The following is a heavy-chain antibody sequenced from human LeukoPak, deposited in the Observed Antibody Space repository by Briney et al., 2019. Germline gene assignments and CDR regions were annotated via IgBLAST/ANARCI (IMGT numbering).Heavy chain of an antibody. D-gene: IGHD1-1*01. CDR1: GASISSGTYY. Sequence: SRTLSLTCTVSGASISSGTYYWSWIRQHPGKGLEWIRYIYNSGSIYYNPSLESRVTISEDRSKNQFSLKLSSVTAADTAVYYCAREVPINLYFDYWGQGTLVTVSS. CDR3: AREVPINLYFDY. CDR2: IYNSGSI. V-gene: IGHV4-31*03. J-gene: IGHJ4*02.